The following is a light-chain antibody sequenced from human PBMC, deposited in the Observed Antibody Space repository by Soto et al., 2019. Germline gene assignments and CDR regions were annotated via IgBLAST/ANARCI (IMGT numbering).Light chain of an antibody. J-gene: IGLJ2*01. CDR3: SSYATSTTVL. CDR1: SSDVGGYNY. V-gene: IGLV2-14*03. Sequence: ALTQPASVSGSPGQSITISCTGTSSDVGGYNYVSWYQQHPGRAPQLMIYDVSHRPSGVSNRFSGSRSGNTASLTISGLQAEDEADYYCSSYATSTTVLFGGGTKVTVL. CDR2: DVS.